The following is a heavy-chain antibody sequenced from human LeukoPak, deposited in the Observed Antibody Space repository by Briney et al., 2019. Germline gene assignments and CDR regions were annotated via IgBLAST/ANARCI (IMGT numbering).Heavy chain of an antibody. CDR3: ARGAAGTFPIGDYYYYMDV. D-gene: IGHD6-13*01. J-gene: IGHJ6*03. Sequence: ASVKVSCKASGYTFTGYYMHWVRQAPGQGLEWMGWINPNSGGTNYAQKFQGRVTMTRDTSISTAYMELSSLRSEDTAVYYCARGAAGTFPIGDYYYYMDVWGKGTTVTVSS. CDR2: INPNSGGT. V-gene: IGHV1-2*02. CDR1: GYTFTGYY.